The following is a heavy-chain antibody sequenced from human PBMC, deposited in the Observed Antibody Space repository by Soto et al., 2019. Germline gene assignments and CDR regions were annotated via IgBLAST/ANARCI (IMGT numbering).Heavy chain of an antibody. V-gene: IGHV1-2*02. D-gene: IGHD5-12*01. J-gene: IGHJ6*02. CDR3: AVRGHSGYGKRAPRLMDV. CDR1: GYTFTGYY. Sequence: ASVKVSCKASGYTFTGYYMHWVRQAPGQGLEWMGWIKPNSGGTNYAQKFQGRVTMTRDTSISTAYMELSRLRSDGTAVYYCAVRGHSGYGKRAPRLMDVWGQGTTVTVSS. CDR2: IKPNSGGT.